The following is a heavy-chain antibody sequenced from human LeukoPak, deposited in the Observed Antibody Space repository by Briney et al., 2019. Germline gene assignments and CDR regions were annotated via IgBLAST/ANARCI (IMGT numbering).Heavy chain of an antibody. J-gene: IGHJ4*02. Sequence: SETLSLTCTVSDYSISSGYYWGWIRQPPGKGLEWIGSIHDTGSTYYNPSLKSRVTISVDTSKNQFSLKMNSVTAADTAVYYCARRRWDTTTYYPFDCWGQGTLVTVSS. CDR1: DYSISSGYY. V-gene: IGHV4-38-2*02. CDR2: IHDTGST. CDR3: ARRRWDTTTYYPFDC. D-gene: IGHD2/OR15-2a*01.